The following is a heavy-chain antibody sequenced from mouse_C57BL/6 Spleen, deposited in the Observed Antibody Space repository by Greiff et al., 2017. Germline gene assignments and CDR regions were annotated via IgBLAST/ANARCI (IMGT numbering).Heavy chain of an antibody. CDR3: AIPSGNCWDFDF. V-gene: IGHV1-80*01. D-gene: IGHD2-1*01. CDR2: IYPGDGDT. J-gene: IGHJ1*03. Sequence: QVQLKQSGAELVKPGASVTISCTASGYAISSYWLNWVKQRPGKGLEWIGQIYPGDGDTNYNGKFKGKATLTADKSSSTSYMQLSSLTSKDYAVYFCAIPSGNCWDFDFWGTGTSVTVSS. CDR1: GYAISSYW.